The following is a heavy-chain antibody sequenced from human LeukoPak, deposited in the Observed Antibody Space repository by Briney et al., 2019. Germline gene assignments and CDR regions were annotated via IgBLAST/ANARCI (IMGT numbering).Heavy chain of an antibody. CDR1: GGSISSGDYY. CDR2: MYYSGST. D-gene: IGHD3-22*01. J-gene: IGHJ5*02. V-gene: IGHV4-30-4*01. Sequence: SQTLSLTCTVSGGSISSGDYYGSWIRQPPGKGLEWIAYMYYSGSTYYNPSLKSRVTMSADTSKNQLSLKLSSVTAADTAVYYCARPYYYDSRIDPWGQGILVTVSS. CDR3: ARPYYYDSRIDP.